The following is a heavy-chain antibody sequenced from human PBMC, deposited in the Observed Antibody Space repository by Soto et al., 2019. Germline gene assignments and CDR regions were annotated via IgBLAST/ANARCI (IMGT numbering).Heavy chain of an antibody. J-gene: IGHJ4*02. CDR2: IYSGGNT. D-gene: IGHD3-10*01. CDR3: TRDSSYYGAGRGVLDY. V-gene: IGHV3-66*01. CDR1: GFTFSNYW. Sequence: GGSLRLSCAASGFTFSNYWVSWVRQAPGKGLEWVSVIYSGGNTDYADSVRGRFTVSRDTSKNTLYLQMNRLRAEDTAVYYCTRDSSYYGAGRGVLDYWGQGTLVTVSS.